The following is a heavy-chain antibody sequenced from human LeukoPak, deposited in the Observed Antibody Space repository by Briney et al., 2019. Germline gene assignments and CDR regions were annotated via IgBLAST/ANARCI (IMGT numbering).Heavy chain of an antibody. D-gene: IGHD2-2*01. CDR3: ATGPFRGYCSSTSCPSLDY. CDR2: FDPEDGET. J-gene: IGHJ4*02. Sequence: ASVKVSCKVSGYTLTELSMHWVRQAPGKGLEWMGGFDPEDGETIYAQKFQGRVTMTEDTSTDTAYMELSSLRSEDTAVYYCATGPFRGYCSSTSCPSLDYWGQGTLVTVSS. V-gene: IGHV1-24*01. CDR1: GYTLTELS.